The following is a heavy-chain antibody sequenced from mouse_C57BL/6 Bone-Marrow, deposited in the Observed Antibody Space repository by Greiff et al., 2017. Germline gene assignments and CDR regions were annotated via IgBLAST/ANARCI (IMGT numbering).Heavy chain of an antibody. CDR1: GYTFTSYW. CDR3: ARGRTTVVATPSWFAY. Sequence: QVQLQQPGAELVKPGASVKLSCKASGYTFTSYWMHWVKQRPGQGLEWIGMIHPSSGSTNYNEKFKGKATLTVDKSSSTAYMQLSSLTSEDSAVYYCARGRTTVVATPSWFAYWGQGTLVTVSA. CDR2: IHPSSGST. J-gene: IGHJ3*01. D-gene: IGHD1-1*01. V-gene: IGHV1-64*01.